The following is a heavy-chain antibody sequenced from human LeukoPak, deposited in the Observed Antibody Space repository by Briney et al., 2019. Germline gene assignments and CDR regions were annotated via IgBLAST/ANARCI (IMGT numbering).Heavy chain of an antibody. Sequence: SGTLSLTCTVSNGSISSGSYYWSWIRQPAGKGLEWIGRIYPSGSTKYNPSLKSRVTISLDTSKNQFSLKLSSLTAADTAVYYCARAHYYGSISIDYWGQGTLVTVSS. CDR3: ARAHYYGSISIDY. CDR1: NGSISSGSYY. V-gene: IGHV4-61*02. D-gene: IGHD3-10*01. CDR2: IYPSGST. J-gene: IGHJ4*02.